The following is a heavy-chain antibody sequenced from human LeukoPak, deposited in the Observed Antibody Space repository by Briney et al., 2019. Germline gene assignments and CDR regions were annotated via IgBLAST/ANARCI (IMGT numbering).Heavy chain of an antibody. CDR2: IYYSGST. V-gene: IGHV4-59*01. CDR1: GGSISSYY. D-gene: IGHD3-16*02. Sequence: SETLSLTCTVSGGSISSYYWSWIRQPPGKGLEWIGYIYYSGSTNCNPSLKSRVTISVDTSKNQFSLKLSSVTAADTAVYYCARVGGYDYVWGSYRKGYFDYWGQGTLVTVSS. CDR3: ARVGGYDYVWGSYRKGYFDY. J-gene: IGHJ4*02.